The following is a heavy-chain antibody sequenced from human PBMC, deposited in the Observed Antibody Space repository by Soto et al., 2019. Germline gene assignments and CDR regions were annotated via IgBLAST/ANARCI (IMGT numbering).Heavy chain of an antibody. CDR2: IRGVSSHT. CDR1: GFTFRDYY. Sequence: GALRLSCAAPGFTFRDYYMSWIRQAPGKGLEWVSQIRGVSSHTNYGDSVKGRFTISRDNARNTLYLQMNSLRAEDTAVYYCTGGYRASGYAFDIWGQGTMVTVSS. J-gene: IGHJ3*02. CDR3: TGGYRASGYAFDI. V-gene: IGHV3-11*03. D-gene: IGHD5-18*01.